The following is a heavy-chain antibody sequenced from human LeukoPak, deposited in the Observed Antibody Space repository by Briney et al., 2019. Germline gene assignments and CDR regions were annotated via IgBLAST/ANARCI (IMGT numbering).Heavy chain of an antibody. Sequence: GGSLRLFCAASGFTFSKYGLHWVRQAPGKGLEWVAFIRDDGSTRYYTDSVKGRFAVSRDNSKNTLYLQMDSLRTEDTAVYYCAKVPHSWGLFDSWGQGTLVTVSS. J-gene: IGHJ4*02. CDR1: GFTFSKYG. CDR2: IRDDGSTR. V-gene: IGHV3-30*02. CDR3: AKVPHSWGLFDS. D-gene: IGHD3-16*01.